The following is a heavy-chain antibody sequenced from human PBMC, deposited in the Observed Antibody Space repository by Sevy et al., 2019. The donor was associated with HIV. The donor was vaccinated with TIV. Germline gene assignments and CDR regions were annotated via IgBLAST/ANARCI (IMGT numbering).Heavy chain of an antibody. D-gene: IGHD3-10*01. Sequence: GGSLRLSCSASGFTFSDYGMHWVRQPPGKGLEWVAGITWNSGSLGYADSVKGRLTVSRDNAKNSLSLEMSNLRPDDTALYYCAKSIDPPRGKYFYNYYGLDVWGQGTTVTVSS. CDR2: ITWNSGSL. J-gene: IGHJ6*02. CDR1: GFTFSDYG. CDR3: AKSIDPPRGKYFYNYYGLDV. V-gene: IGHV3-9*01.